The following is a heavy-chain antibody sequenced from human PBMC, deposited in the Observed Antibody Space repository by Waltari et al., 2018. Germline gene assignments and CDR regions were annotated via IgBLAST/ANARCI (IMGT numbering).Heavy chain of an antibody. D-gene: IGHD2-2*01. CDR3: ARKTSHYDY. CDR1: GYTFTDFY. V-gene: IGHV1-2*06. Sequence: QVQLVQSGAELKKPGASVKVSCKASGYTFTDFYLHWVRQAPGQGVEWMGRSSPKSGATDYAQKFQGRFTMTRETSISTAYLELSRLRSDDTATDYCARKTSHYDYWGPGTLVTVSS. J-gene: IGHJ4*02. CDR2: SSPKSGAT.